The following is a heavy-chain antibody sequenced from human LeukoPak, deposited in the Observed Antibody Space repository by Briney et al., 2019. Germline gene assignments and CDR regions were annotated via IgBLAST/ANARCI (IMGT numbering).Heavy chain of an antibody. CDR1: GFTFSSYG. CDR3: ARDGHRRYYYESSDYRFDY. CDR2: IRSDGSNK. Sequence: GGPLRLSCAASGFTFSSYGMHWVRQAPGKGLEWVAFIRSDGSNKYYADSVKGRFTISRDSFENSLYLQMNSLRAEDTAVYYCARDGHRRYYYESSDYRFDYWGQGTLVTVSS. V-gene: IGHV3-30*02. D-gene: IGHD3-22*01. J-gene: IGHJ4*02.